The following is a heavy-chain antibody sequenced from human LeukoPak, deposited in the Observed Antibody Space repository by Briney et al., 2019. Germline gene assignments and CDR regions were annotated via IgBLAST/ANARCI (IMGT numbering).Heavy chain of an antibody. J-gene: IGHJ4*02. CDR2: ISYDGSNK. V-gene: IGHV3-30-3*01. CDR1: GFTFNSYA. CDR3: ARERDYDSSGYAFYFDY. D-gene: IGHD3-22*01. Sequence: GGSLRLSCAASGFTFNSYAMHWVRQAPGKGLEWVAVISYDGSNKYYADSVKGRFTISRDNSKNTLYLQMNSLRAEDTAVYYCARERDYDSSGYAFYFDYWGQGTLVTVSS.